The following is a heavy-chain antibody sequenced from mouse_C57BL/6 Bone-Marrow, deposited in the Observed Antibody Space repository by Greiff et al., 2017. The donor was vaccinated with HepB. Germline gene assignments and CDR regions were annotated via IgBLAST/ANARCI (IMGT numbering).Heavy chain of an antibody. V-gene: IGHV1-55*01. J-gene: IGHJ4*01. D-gene: IGHD2-1*01. Sequence: VQLQQSGAELVKPGASVKMSCKASGYTFTSYWITWVKQRPGQGLEWIGDIYPGSGSTNYNEKFKSKATLTLDPSSSTAYMQLSSLTSEDSAVYYCARFYGKYYAMDYWGQGTSVTVSS. CDR3: ARFYGKYYAMDY. CDR1: GYTFTSYW. CDR2: IYPGSGST.